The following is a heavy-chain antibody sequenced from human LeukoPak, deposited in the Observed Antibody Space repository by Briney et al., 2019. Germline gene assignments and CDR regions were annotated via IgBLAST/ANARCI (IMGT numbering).Heavy chain of an antibody. CDR1: GFTFSTYW. CDR2: IKSDGSST. D-gene: IGHD3-22*01. J-gene: IGHJ4*02. CDR3: ARFYYDSSRGAY. Sequence: GGSLRLPCAASGFTFSTYWMHWVRQAPGKGLVWVSRIKSDGSSTSYADSVKGRFTISRDNAKNTLYLQMNSLRDEDTAVYYCARFYYDSSRGAYWGQGTLVTVSS. V-gene: IGHV3-74*01.